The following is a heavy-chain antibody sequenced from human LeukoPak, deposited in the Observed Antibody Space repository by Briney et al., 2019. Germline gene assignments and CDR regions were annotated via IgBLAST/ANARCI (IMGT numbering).Heavy chain of an antibody. V-gene: IGHV4-59*01. J-gene: IGHJ5*02. Sequence: PSETLSLTCTVSGGSISSYYWSWIRQPPGKGLEWIGYIYYSGSTNYNPSLKSRVTISVDTSKNQFSLKLSSVTAADTAVYYCARHRKTYYDILTGTNFDPWGQGTLVTVSS. D-gene: IGHD3-9*01. CDR1: GGSISSYY. CDR2: IYYSGST. CDR3: ARHRKTYYDILTGTNFDP.